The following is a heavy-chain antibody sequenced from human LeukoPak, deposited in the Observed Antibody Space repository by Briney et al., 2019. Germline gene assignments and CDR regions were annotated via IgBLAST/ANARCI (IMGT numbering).Heavy chain of an antibody. J-gene: IGHJ5*01. Sequence: ASVKVSCKASGYTFTSYGISWVRQAPGQGLEWMGWIGAYNGNTNYAQKLQGRVSMTTDTSTSTAYMELRSLRSDDTAVYYCARDLGYCSSTSCSTRGWFDPWGQGTPVTVSS. CDR1: GYTFTSYG. D-gene: IGHD2-2*01. CDR3: ARDLGYCSSTSCSTRGWFDP. CDR2: IGAYNGNT. V-gene: IGHV1-18*01.